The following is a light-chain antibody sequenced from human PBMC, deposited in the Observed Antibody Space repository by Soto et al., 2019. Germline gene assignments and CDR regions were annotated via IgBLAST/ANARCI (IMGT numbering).Light chain of an antibody. CDR2: DVS. V-gene: IGLV2-11*01. J-gene: IGLJ1*01. CDR1: SSDIGGYNY. CDR3: CSYADSYTFV. Sequence: QSVLTQPPSVSAAPGQKVTISCTGTSSDIGGYNYVSWYQHHPDKAPNLLIYDVSKRPSGVPDRFSGSKSGNTASLTISGLQAEDGADYYCCSYADSYTFVFGTGTKVTVL.